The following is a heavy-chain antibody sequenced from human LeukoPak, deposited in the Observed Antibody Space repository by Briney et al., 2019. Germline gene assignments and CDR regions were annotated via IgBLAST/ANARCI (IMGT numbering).Heavy chain of an antibody. J-gene: IGHJ4*02. CDR1: GGSISSGSYY. V-gene: IGHV4-61*02. Sequence: SQTLSLTCTVSGGSISSGSYYWSWIRQPAGKGLEWIGRIYTSGSTNCNPSLKSRVTISVDTSKNQFSLKLSSVTAADTAVYYCARVRYSNYVSFDYWGQGTLVTVSS. CDR2: IYTSGST. D-gene: IGHD4-11*01. CDR3: ARVRYSNYVSFDY.